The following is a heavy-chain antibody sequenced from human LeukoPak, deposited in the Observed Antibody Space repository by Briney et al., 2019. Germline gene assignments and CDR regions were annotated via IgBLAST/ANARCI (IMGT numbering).Heavy chain of an antibody. CDR1: GFTFSSYS. CDR3: ARDPYDYGDSGEYY. V-gene: IGHV3-21*01. D-gene: IGHD4-17*01. J-gene: IGHJ4*02. CDR2: ISSSSSYT. Sequence: GGSLRLSCAASGFTFSSYSMNWVRQAPGKGLEWVSSISSSSSYTYYADSVKGRFTISRDNAKNSLYLQMNSLRAEDTAVYYCARDPYDYGDSGEYYWGQGTLVTVSS.